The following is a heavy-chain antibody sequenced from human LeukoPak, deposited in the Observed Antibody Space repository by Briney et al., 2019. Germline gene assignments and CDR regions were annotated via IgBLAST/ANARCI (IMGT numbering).Heavy chain of an antibody. Sequence: GGSLRLSCAASGFTFSSYAMHWVRQAPGKGLEWVAVISSDGSRKHYADSVKGRFTISRDNPKNTLYVQMNSLRAEDTAVYYCARAPYCSSSSCLNWFDSWGQATLVTVSS. D-gene: IGHD2-2*01. CDR2: ISSDGSRK. J-gene: IGHJ5*01. CDR1: GFTFSSYA. V-gene: IGHV3-30*04. CDR3: ARAPYCSSSSCLNWFDS.